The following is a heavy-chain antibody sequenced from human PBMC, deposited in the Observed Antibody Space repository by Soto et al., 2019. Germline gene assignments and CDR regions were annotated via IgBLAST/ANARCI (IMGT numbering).Heavy chain of an antibody. CDR3: GRGLGYCSGGSCHLTDY. D-gene: IGHD2-15*01. CDR1: GYTFTSYD. Sequence: ASVKVSCKASGYTFTSYDINWVRQATGQGLEWMGWMNPNSGNTGYAQKFQGRVTMTRNTSISTAYMELSSLRSEDTAVYYCGRGLGYCSGGSCHLTDYWGQGTLVTVSS. CDR2: MNPNSGNT. V-gene: IGHV1-8*01. J-gene: IGHJ4*02.